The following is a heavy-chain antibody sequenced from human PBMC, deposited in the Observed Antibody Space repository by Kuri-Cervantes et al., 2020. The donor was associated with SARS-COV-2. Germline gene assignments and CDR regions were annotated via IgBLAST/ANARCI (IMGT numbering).Heavy chain of an antibody. CDR3: ARDPYYYDSSGYHGSDY. V-gene: IGHV1-69*06. D-gene: IGHD3-22*01. CDR2: IIPIFGTA. J-gene: IGHJ4*02. CDR1: GGTFSSYA. Sequence: SVKVSCKASGGTFSSYAISWVRQAPGQGLEWMGGIIPIFGTANYAQKFQGRVTITADKSTSTAYMELSSLRSEDTAVYYCARDPYYYDSSGYHGSDYWGQGTLVTVSS.